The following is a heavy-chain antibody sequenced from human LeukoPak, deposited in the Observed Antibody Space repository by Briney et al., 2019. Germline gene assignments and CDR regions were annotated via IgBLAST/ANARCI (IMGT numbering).Heavy chain of an antibody. Sequence: GGSLRLSCAASGFTFSNAWMSWVRQAPGKGLEWVGRIESKTDGGTTDYAAPVKGRFTISRDDSKNTLYLQMNSLKTEDTAVYYCTTESGGFDYWGQGTLVTVSS. D-gene: IGHD2-15*01. CDR3: TTESGGFDY. CDR2: IESKTDGGTT. CDR1: GFTFSNAW. J-gene: IGHJ4*02. V-gene: IGHV3-15*04.